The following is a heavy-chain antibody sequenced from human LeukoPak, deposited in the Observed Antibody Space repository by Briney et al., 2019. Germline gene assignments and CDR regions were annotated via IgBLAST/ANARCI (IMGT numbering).Heavy chain of an antibody. CDR3: ARGHVYAMEH. Sequence: GGSLRLSCAASGFTFSSYAMHWVRQAPGKGLEWVAVISYDGSNKYYADSVKGRFTISRDNSKNTLYLQMNSLRAEDMAVYYCARGHVYAMEHWGQGTLVTVSS. CDR2: ISYDGSNK. D-gene: IGHD3-16*01. J-gene: IGHJ1*01. V-gene: IGHV3-30*04. CDR1: GFTFSSYA.